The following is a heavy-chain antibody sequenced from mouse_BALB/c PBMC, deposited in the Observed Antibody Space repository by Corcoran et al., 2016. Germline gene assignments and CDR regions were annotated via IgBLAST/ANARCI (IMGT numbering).Heavy chain of an antibody. D-gene: IGHD1-2*01. Sequence: EVQLQQSGAELVKPGASVKLSCTASGFNIKDTYMHWVKQRPEQGLEWIGRIDPANGNTKYDLRFQGKATITADTSSNTAYLQLSSLTSEDTAVYYCARATATTCWGQGTTLTVSS. J-gene: IGHJ2*01. CDR1: GFNIKDTY. CDR3: ARATATTC. CDR2: IDPANGNT. V-gene: IGHV14-3*02.